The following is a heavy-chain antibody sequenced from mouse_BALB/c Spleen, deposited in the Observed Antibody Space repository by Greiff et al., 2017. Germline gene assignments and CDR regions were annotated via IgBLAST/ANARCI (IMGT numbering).Heavy chain of an antibody. CDR2: ISSGGSYT. D-gene: IGHD2-1*01. Sequence: QLVESGGDLVKPGGSLKLSCAASGFTFSSSGMSWVRQTPDKRLEWVATISSGGSYTYYPDSVKGRFTISRDNAKNTLYLQMSTLKSEDTAMYYWARKGPGNWYGFAYWGQGSLVTVSA. J-gene: IGHJ3*01. CDR3: ARKGPGNWYGFAY. CDR1: GFTFSSSG. V-gene: IGHV5-6*01.